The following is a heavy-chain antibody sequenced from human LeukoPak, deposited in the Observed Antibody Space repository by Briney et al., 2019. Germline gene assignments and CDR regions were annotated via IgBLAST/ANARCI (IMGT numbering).Heavy chain of an antibody. CDR3: AKDLAGTLRYFDWLSAD. Sequence: GGSLRLSCAASGFTFSSYAMSWARQAPGKGLEWVSAITNSGGSTYYADSVKGRFTISRDNSKDTLYLQMNSLRAEDTAVYYCAKDLAGTLRYFDWLSADWGQGTLVTVSS. CDR1: GFTFSSYA. D-gene: IGHD3-9*01. V-gene: IGHV3-23*01. J-gene: IGHJ4*02. CDR2: ITNSGGST.